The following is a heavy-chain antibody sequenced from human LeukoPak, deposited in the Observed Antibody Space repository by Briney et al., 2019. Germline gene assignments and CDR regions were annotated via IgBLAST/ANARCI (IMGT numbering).Heavy chain of an antibody. CDR1: GYTFTSYY. CDR2: INLNSGGT. J-gene: IGHJ4*02. Sequence: GASVKVSCKASGYTFTSYYMHWVRQAPGQGLEWMGWINLNSGGTNSAQKFQGRVAMTRDTSISTAYMDLSRLRSDDTAVYYCAREGRNRSFDYWGQGTLVTVSS. V-gene: IGHV1-2*02. CDR3: AREGRNRSFDY. D-gene: IGHD1-14*01.